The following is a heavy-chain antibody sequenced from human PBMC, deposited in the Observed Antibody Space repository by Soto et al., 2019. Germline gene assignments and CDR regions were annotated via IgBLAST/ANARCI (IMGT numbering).Heavy chain of an antibody. Sequence: QVQLVQSGAEVKKPGSSVKVSCKASGGTFSSYTISWVRQAPGQGLEWMGRIIPILGIANYAQKFQGRVTITADKSTSTAYMELNSLRSEDTAVYYCAREEYYYGSGAVFDYWGQGTLVTVSS. V-gene: IGHV1-69*08. D-gene: IGHD3-10*01. CDR3: AREEYYYGSGAVFDY. J-gene: IGHJ4*02. CDR2: IIPILGIA. CDR1: GGTFSSYT.